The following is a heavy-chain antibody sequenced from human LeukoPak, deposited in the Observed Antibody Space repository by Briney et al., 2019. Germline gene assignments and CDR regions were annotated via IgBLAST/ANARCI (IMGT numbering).Heavy chain of an antibody. V-gene: IGHV4-61*02. CDR2: IYTSGST. CDR1: GGSISSGSYY. Sequence: PSETLSLTCTVSGGSISSGSYYWSWIRQPAGKGLEWIGRIYTSGSTNYNPSLKSRVTISVDTSKNQFSLKLSSVTAADTAVYYCARRSSGYYYYYYMDVWGKGTTVTVSS. D-gene: IGHD6-6*01. CDR3: ARRSSGYYYYYYMDV. J-gene: IGHJ6*03.